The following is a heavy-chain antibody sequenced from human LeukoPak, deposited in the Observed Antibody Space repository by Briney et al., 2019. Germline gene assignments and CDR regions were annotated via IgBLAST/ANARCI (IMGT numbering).Heavy chain of an antibody. J-gene: IGHJ4*02. D-gene: IGHD6-13*01. CDR1: GGSISSYY. CDR2: IYYSGST. Sequence: SETLSLTCTVSGGSISSYYWSWIRQPPGKGLEWIGYIYYSGSTNYNPSLKSRVTISVDTSKNQFSLKLSSVTAADTAVYYCAREVKDSSSWYYYFDYWGQGTLVTVSS. CDR3: AREVKDSSSWYYYFDY. V-gene: IGHV4-59*12.